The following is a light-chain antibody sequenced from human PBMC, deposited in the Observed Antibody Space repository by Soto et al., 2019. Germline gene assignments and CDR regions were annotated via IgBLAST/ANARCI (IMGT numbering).Light chain of an antibody. Sequence: EIVLTQSPATLSLSPGERATISCRASQTVTKTFAWYQQKPGQVPRLLIYDTYKRATGIPARFSGSGSGTDFTLTISSLEPEDFAVYYCQQRSDWPVTFGPGTKVDIK. V-gene: IGKV3-11*01. CDR1: QTVTKT. J-gene: IGKJ3*01. CDR3: QQRSDWPVT. CDR2: DTY.